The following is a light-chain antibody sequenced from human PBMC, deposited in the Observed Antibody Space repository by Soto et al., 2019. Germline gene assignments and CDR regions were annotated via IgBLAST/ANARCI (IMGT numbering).Light chain of an antibody. CDR1: SSNIGAGYD. CDR2: GNS. Sequence: QPVLTQPPSVSGAPGQRVTISCTGSSSNIGAGYDVHWYQQLPGTAPKLLIYGNSNRPSGVPDRFSGSKSGTSASLAITGLQAEDEADHYCQSYDSSLDVVFGGGTKLTVL. CDR3: QSYDSSLDVV. J-gene: IGLJ2*01. V-gene: IGLV1-40*01.